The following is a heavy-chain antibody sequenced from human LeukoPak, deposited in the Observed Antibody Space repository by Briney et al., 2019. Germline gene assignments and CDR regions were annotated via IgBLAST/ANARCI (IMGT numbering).Heavy chain of an antibody. CDR1: GGSSSGYY. J-gene: IGHJ5*02. CDR3: ARDRTSTETNWFDP. D-gene: IGHD2-2*01. CDR2: INHSGST. V-gene: IGHV4-34*01. Sequence: SETLSLTCAVYGGSSSGYYWSWIRQPPGKGLEWIGEINHSGSTNYNPSLKSRVTISVDTSKNQFSLKLSSVTAADTAVYYCARDRTSTETNWFDPWGQGTLVTVSS.